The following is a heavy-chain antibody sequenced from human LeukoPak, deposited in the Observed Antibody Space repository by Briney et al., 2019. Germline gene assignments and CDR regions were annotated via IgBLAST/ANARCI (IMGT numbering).Heavy chain of an antibody. J-gene: IGHJ4*02. CDR1: GGTFSSYA. CDR3: AGATGGGRYCSSTSCYPLMN. CDR2: IIPIFGTA. V-gene: IGHV1-69*01. Sequence: SVKVSCKASGGTFSSYAISWVRQAPGQGLEWMGGIIPIFGTANYAQKFQGRVTITADESTSTAYMELSSLRSEDTAVYYCAGATGGGRYCSSTSCYPLMNWGQGTLVTVSS. D-gene: IGHD2-2*01.